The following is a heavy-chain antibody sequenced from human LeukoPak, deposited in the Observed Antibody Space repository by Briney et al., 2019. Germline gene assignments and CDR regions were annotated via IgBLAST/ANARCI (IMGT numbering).Heavy chain of an antibody. CDR2: ISGSGGST. V-gene: IGHV3-23*01. Sequence: GGSLRLSCAASGFTFSRYAMTWVRQAPGKGLEGVSAISGSGGSTYYADSVKGRFTISKDNPKNTLYLKMNSLRAEDTAVYYCAKGGGIAAAGTPFDYWGQGTLVTVSS. D-gene: IGHD6-13*01. CDR3: AKGGGIAAAGTPFDY. J-gene: IGHJ4*02. CDR1: GFTFSRYA.